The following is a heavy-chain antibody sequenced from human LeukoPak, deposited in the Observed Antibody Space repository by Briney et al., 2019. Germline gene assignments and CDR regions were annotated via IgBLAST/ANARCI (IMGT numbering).Heavy chain of an antibody. CDR2: SSGDEDSI. J-gene: IGHJ4*02. CDR3: TIDLMTGFSSGWHVAY. D-gene: IGHD6-19*01. V-gene: IGHV3-23*01. Sequence: GGSLRLSCAASGLTFKNFAMSWVRQAPGKGLEWLAVSSGDEDSIHYADSVRGHFVISTDNSENTSYLHMNSLRAEDTAVYYCTIDLMTGFSSGWHVAYWGQGTLVTVSS. CDR1: GLTFKNFA.